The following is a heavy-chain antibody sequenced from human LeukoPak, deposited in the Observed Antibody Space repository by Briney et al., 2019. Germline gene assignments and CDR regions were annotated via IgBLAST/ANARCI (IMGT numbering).Heavy chain of an antibody. V-gene: IGHV4-34*01. D-gene: IGHD1-14*01. Sequence: PSETLSLACAVYGGSFSGYYWSWIRQPPGKGLEWIGEINHSGSTNYNPSLKSRVTISVDTSKNQFSLKLSSVTAADTAVYYCARTHRKYIPLYYFDYWGQGTLVTVSS. CDR2: INHSGST. CDR1: GGSFSGYY. J-gene: IGHJ4*02. CDR3: ARTHRKYIPLYYFDY.